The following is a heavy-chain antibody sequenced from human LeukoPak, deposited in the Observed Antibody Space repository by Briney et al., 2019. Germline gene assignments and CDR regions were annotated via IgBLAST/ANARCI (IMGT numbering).Heavy chain of an antibody. D-gene: IGHD5-18*01. Sequence: PGGSLRLSCAASGFTLSSYAMSWVRQAPGKGLEWVSATSSSDAGTYYAASVRGRFTVSRDNSKNTLYLQMNSLKTEDTAVYYCTREDRGYSYGYDYWGQGTLVTVSS. CDR3: TREDRGYSYGYDY. CDR2: TSSSDAGT. CDR1: GFTLSSYA. J-gene: IGHJ4*02. V-gene: IGHV3-23*01.